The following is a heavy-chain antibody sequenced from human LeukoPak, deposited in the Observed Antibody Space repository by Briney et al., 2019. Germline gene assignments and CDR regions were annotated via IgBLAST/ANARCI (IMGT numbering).Heavy chain of an antibody. V-gene: IGHV3-30*18. CDR3: AKARRTTGFDP. Sequence: PGRSLRLSCAASGFTFSSYGMHWVRQAPGKGLEWVAVISYDGSNKYYADSVKGRFTISRDSSKNTLYLQMNSLRAEDTAVYYCAKARRTTGFDPWGQGTLVTVSS. CDR1: GFTFSSYG. D-gene: IGHD1-1*01. CDR2: ISYDGSNK. J-gene: IGHJ5*02.